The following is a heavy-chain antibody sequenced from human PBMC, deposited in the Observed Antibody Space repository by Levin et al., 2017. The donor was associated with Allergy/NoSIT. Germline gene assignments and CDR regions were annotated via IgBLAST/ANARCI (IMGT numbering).Heavy chain of an antibody. D-gene: IGHD6-19*01. V-gene: IGHV4-39*07. CDR1: GDSISSSPFC. J-gene: IGHJ3*02. CDR3: ARGKGYSSARVAFDI. Sequence: SETLSLTCSVSGDSISSSPFCWGWVRQPPGKGLEWIGTIYNSGTTYSNPSLKSRGTISADTSKYQFSLELSSVTAADTAVYYCARGKGYSSARVAFDIWGQGTMVTVSS. CDR2: IYNSGTT.